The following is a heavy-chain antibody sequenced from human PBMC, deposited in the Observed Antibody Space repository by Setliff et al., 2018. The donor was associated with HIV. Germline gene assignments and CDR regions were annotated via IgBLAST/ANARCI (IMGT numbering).Heavy chain of an antibody. CDR2: INSASGGT. Sequence: GASVKVSCKASGYTFTNYYIHWVRQAPGQGLEWMAWINSASGGTNYAQNFQGRVTVTRDTSTNTAFMELRRLNSDDTATYFCVTSPGSFTSVDETEAGDYWGQGTLVTVSS. CDR1: GYTFTNYY. CDR3: VTSPGSFTSVDETEAGDY. J-gene: IGHJ4*02. D-gene: IGHD6-25*01. V-gene: IGHV1-2*02.